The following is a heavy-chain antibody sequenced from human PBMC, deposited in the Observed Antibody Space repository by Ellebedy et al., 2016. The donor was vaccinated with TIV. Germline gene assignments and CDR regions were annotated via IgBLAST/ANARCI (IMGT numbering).Heavy chain of an antibody. V-gene: IGHV3-30*14. CDR1: GFTFSTYA. CDR3: APRAIRAPN. J-gene: IGHJ4*02. Sequence: GGSLRLSXAASGFTFSTYAMHWVRQAPGKGLEWVAVISYDGRDKNYADSVKGRFTISRDSSKNTLYLQMNSLRADDTAVYYCAPRAIRAPNWGQGTLVTVSS. D-gene: IGHD1-26*01. CDR2: ISYDGRDK.